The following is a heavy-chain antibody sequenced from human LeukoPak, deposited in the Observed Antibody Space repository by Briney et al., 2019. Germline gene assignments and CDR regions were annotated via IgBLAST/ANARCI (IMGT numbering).Heavy chain of an antibody. CDR2: IYCSGST. Sequence: PSETLSLTCTVSGGSISSYYWSWIRQPPGKGLEWIGYIYCSGSTNYNPSLKSRVTISVDTSKNQFSLKLSSVTAADTAVYYCARARIAVAGRADAFDIWGQGTMVTVSS. D-gene: IGHD6-19*01. V-gene: IGHV4-59*01. CDR1: GGSISSYY. CDR3: ARARIAVAGRADAFDI. J-gene: IGHJ3*02.